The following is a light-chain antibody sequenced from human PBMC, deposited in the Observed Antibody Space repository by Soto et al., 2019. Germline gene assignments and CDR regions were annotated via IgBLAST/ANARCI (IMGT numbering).Light chain of an antibody. Sequence: SYELTQPPSVSVSPGQTASITCFGDKLGNKYVCWYQQKPGQSPVLVIYQDTKRPSGIPGRFSGSNSGNTATLTISGTQAMDEADYYCQAWDSSTVVFGGGTKLTVL. V-gene: IGLV3-1*01. CDR1: KLGNKY. J-gene: IGLJ2*01. CDR3: QAWDSSTVV. CDR2: QDT.